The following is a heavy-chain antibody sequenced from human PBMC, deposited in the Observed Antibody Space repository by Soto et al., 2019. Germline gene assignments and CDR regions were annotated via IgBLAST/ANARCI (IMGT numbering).Heavy chain of an antibody. Sequence: GGSVSSSSYSWGWIRQSPGKGLEWIGTIYSSENTYYNWSLKSRVTISVDTSKNQFSLKLSSVTAADTAVYYCARGRWLRSSFDYWGQESLVTVSS. V-gene: IGHV4-39*07. CDR2: IYSSENT. CDR1: GGSVSSSSYS. J-gene: IGHJ4*02. CDR3: ARGRWLRSSFDY. D-gene: IGHD5-12*01.